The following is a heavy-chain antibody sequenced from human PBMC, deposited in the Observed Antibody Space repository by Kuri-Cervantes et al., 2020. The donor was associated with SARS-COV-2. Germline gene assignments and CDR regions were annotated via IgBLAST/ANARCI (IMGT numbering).Heavy chain of an antibody. D-gene: IGHD3-3*01. V-gene: IGHV3-11*01. CDR1: GFTFSDYY. Sequence: GESLKISCAGSGFTFSDYYMSLIRQAPGKGLEWVSYISSSSSTIYYADSVKGRFTISRDNAKNSLYLQMNSLRDEDTAVYYCARDHYDYCSGYYSFDYWGQGTLVTVSS. CDR3: ARDHYDYCSGYYSFDY. J-gene: IGHJ4*02. CDR2: ISSSSSTI.